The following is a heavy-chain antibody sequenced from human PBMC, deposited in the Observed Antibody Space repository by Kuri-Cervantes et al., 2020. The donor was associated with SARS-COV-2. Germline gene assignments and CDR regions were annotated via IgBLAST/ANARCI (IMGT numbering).Heavy chain of an antibody. J-gene: IGHJ5*02. V-gene: IGHV3-7*01. D-gene: IGHD3-10*01. CDR1: GFTFRSCW. Sequence: GESLKISCAASGFTFRSCWISWVRQAPGKGLEWVAAIKPEGGEKHDVDSVRGRFTISRDDAKNSLYLQMNSLRAEDTAVYYCASLDHGLGSYYHTFPHESWGLGTQVTVSS. CDR3: ASLDHGLGSYYHTFPHES. CDR2: IKPEGGEK.